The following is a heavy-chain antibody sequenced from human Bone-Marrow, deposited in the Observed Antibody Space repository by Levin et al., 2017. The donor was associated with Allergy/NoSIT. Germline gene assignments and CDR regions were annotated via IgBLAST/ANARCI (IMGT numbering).Heavy chain of an antibody. Sequence: GESLKISCAASGFMFSGYNMIWVRQAPGEGLEYVSSISTTSRYKFYAGSVRGRFTISRDNDKSSLYLQLNSLRDEDTAVYYCARISTTDCFDVWGQGTMVTVSS. CDR2: ISTTSRYK. V-gene: IGHV3-21*01. J-gene: IGHJ3*01. CDR1: GFMFSGYN. CDR3: ARISTTDCFDV. D-gene: IGHD2/OR15-2a*01.